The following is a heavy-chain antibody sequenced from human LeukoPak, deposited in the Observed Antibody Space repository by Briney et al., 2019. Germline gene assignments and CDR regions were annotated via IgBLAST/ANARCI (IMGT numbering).Heavy chain of an antibody. D-gene: IGHD2-15*01. Sequence: ASVKVSCKASGYTFTSYGISWVRQAPGQGLDWMGWISAYNGNTNYAQKLQGRVTMTTDTSTSTAYMELRSLRSDDTAVYYCASSYCSGGSCPGDFDYWGQGTLVTVSP. CDR1: GYTFTSYG. V-gene: IGHV1-18*01. J-gene: IGHJ4*02. CDR3: ASSYCSGGSCPGDFDY. CDR2: ISAYNGNT.